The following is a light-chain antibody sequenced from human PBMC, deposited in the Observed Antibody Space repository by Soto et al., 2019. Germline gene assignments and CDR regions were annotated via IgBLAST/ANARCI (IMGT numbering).Light chain of an antibody. CDR1: QSIGTW. CDR2: KAS. J-gene: IGKJ5*01. CDR3: QQYNTYPIT. Sequence: DIQMTQSPSTLSASVGDRVTITCRASQSIGTWLAWYQQKPGEAPKVIIYKASSLEYWVPSRFSGSGSGTQFTLTISSLQPDDFATYYCQQYNTYPITFGQGTRLEI. V-gene: IGKV1-5*03.